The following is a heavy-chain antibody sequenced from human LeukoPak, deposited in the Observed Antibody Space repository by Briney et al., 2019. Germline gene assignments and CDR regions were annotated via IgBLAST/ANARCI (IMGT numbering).Heavy chain of an antibody. V-gene: IGHV5-51*01. J-gene: IGHJ4*02. D-gene: IGHD4-17*01. CDR1: VDIFSNYC. CDR2: IYPGNSDT. CDR3: ARRTNDNGDYRGSFGY. Sequence: GESLKISSKASVDIFSNYCIGWVRQMPAKGLEWRGLIYPGNSDTRYSPPFEGQVTISVDKSITTVYLQWSSLKASDSAMYYSARRTNDNGDYRGSFGYWGQGTLVTVSS.